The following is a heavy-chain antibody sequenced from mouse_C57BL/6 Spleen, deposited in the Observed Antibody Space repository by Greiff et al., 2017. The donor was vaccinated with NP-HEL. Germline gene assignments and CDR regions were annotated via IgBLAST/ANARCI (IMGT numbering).Heavy chain of an antibody. J-gene: IGHJ3*01. CDR2: ISSGSSTI. Sequence: DVMLVESGGGLVKPGGSLKLSCAASGFTFSDYGMHWVRQAPEKGLEWVAYISSGSSTIYYADTVKGRFTISRDNAKNTLFLQMTSLRSEDTAMYYCARTYYSNYVFAYWGQGTLVTVSA. CDR3: ARTYYSNYVFAY. V-gene: IGHV5-17*01. CDR1: GFTFSDYG. D-gene: IGHD2-5*01.